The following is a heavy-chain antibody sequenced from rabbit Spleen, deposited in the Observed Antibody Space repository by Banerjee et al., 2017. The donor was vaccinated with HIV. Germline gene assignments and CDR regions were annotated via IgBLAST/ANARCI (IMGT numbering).Heavy chain of an antibody. CDR1: GFPFSEKAV. CDR2: INVVTGKS. D-gene: IGHD2-1*01. V-gene: IGHV1S45*01. CDR3: ARDLVAVIGWNFNL. J-gene: IGHJ4*01. Sequence: QEQLKESGGGLVQPGGSLTLTYKASGFPFSEKAVMCWVRQAPGKGLTWIACINVVTGKSVYASWAKGRFTFSRTSSTTVTLQMTSLTAADTATYFCARDLVAVIGWNFNLWGQGTLVTVS.